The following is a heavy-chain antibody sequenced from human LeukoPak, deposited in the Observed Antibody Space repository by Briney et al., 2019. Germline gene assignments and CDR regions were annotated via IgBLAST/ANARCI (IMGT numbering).Heavy chain of an antibody. CDR1: RFTFSSYW. Sequence: GGSLRLSCAASRFTFSSYWMHWVRHAQGKGMVWVSRINTDGSGTTYADSVKGRFTVSRDNAQNTLFLQMNSLRAEDTAVYFCARVYGGNAAFDHWGQGTLVTVSS. D-gene: IGHD4-23*01. V-gene: IGHV3-74*01. CDR3: ARVYGGNAAFDH. J-gene: IGHJ4*02. CDR2: INTDGSGT.